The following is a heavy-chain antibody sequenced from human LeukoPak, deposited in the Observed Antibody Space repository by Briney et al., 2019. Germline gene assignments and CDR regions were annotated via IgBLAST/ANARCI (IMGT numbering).Heavy chain of an antibody. CDR1: GVSISDFH. CDR2: ITNSGDA. D-gene: IGHD1/OR15-1a*01. V-gene: IGHV4-59*08. J-gene: IGHJ4*02. Sequence: PSETLSLTCTVAGVSISDFHWSWLRQSPEKGLEWIGWITNSGDANYNPSLESRLAMSAETTKRQLSLRVTSVTDADTAVYYCARHVEHAAYFHHWGQGILVTVSS. CDR3: ARHVEHAAYFHH.